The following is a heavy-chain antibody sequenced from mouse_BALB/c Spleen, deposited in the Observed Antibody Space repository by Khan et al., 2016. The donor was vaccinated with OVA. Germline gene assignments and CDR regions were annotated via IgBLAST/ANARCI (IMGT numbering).Heavy chain of an antibody. CDR3: ATSYFYGYYFDY. Sequence: EVELVESGGGLVQPGGSRKLSCTASGFTFSSYGMHWVRQAPEKGLEWVAYISGDSSTIYYADTVKGRFTISRDNPKNTLFLQMTSLMSEDTARYYCATSYFYGYYFDYWGPDTTLTVSP. CDR1: GFTFSSYG. D-gene: IGHD1-1*01. CDR2: ISGDSSTI. V-gene: IGHV5-17*02. J-gene: IGHJ2*01.